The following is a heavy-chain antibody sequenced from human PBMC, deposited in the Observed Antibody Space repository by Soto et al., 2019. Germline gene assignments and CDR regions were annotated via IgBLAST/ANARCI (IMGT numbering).Heavy chain of an antibody. J-gene: IGHJ6*02. D-gene: IGHD6-6*01. Sequence: SETLSLTCTVSGGSISSSSYYWGWIRQPPGKGLEWIGSIYYSGSTYYNPSLKSRVTISVDTSKNQFSLKLSSVTAADTAVYYCASIAARLRFYYYCGMDVWGQGTTVTVSS. CDR1: GGSISSSSYY. CDR2: IYYSGST. CDR3: ASIAARLRFYYYCGMDV. V-gene: IGHV4-39*01.